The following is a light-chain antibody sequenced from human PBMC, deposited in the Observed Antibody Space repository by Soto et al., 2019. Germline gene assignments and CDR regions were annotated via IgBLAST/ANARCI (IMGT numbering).Light chain of an antibody. J-gene: IGLJ1*01. CDR1: SSDVGGYNY. V-gene: IGLV2-14*03. Sequence: QSALTQPASVSGSPGQSITSSCTGTSSDVGGYNYVSWYQHHPGKAPKLIIYDVTNRPSGVSNPFSGSKSGNTASLTISGLQPEDEADYYCSSYTTSNTRQIVFGTGTRSPS. CDR3: SSYTTSNTRQIV. CDR2: DVT.